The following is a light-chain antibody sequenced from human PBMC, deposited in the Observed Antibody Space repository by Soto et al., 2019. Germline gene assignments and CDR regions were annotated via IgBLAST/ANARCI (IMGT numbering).Light chain of an antibody. J-gene: IGKJ2*01. CDR2: AAS. CDR3: QQSYSTPYT. Sequence: DIPMTQSPSSLSASVGDRVTITCRASQSISSYFNWYQQKPGKAPNLLIYAASSLQSGVPSRFSGSGSGTDFTLTISSLQPEDFATYFCQQSYSTPYTFGQGTKLEIK. V-gene: IGKV1-39*01. CDR1: QSISSY.